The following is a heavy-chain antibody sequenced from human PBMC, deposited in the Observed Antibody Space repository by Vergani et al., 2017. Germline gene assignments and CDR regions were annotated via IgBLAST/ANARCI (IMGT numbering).Heavy chain of an antibody. CDR2: INPNSGGT. CDR1: GYTFTGYY. V-gene: IGHV1-2*02. D-gene: IGHD3-10*01. Sequence: QVQLVQSGAEVQKPGASVKVSCKASGYTFTGYYMHWVRQAPGQGLEWMGWINPNSGGTNYAQKFQGRVTMTRDTSISTAYMELSRLRSDDTAVYYCARGDFVDGSGSYSSLYYFDYWGQGTLVTVSS. J-gene: IGHJ4*02. CDR3: ARGDFVDGSGSYSSLYYFDY.